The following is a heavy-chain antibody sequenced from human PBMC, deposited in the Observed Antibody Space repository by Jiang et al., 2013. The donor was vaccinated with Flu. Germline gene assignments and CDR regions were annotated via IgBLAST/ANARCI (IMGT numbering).Heavy chain of an antibody. CDR2: INAGNGNT. D-gene: IGHD1-1*01. J-gene: IGHJ6*04. CDR1: GYTFTSYA. CDR3: ARLDEDPYYYGMDV. V-gene: IGHV1-3*01. Sequence: GYTFTSYAMHWVRQAPGQRLEWMGWINAGNGNTKYSQKFQGRVTITRDTSASTAYMELSSLRSEDTAVYYCARLDEDPYYYGMDVWGKGTTVTVSS.